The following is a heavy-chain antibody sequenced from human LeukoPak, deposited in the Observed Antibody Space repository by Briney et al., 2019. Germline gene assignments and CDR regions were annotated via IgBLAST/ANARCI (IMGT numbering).Heavy chain of an antibody. V-gene: IGHV3-21*01. CDR3: ARDSTGWSRDY. Sequence: TGGSLRLSCAASGFTFSTHSLFWVRQAPGKGLEWVSTITSGGVPYYAASAKGRFTISRDNAKNSLYLQMNSLRVEDTAVFYCARDSTGWSRDYWGQGTLVVVS. CDR2: ITSGGVP. J-gene: IGHJ4*02. D-gene: IGHD6-19*01. CDR1: GFTFSTHS.